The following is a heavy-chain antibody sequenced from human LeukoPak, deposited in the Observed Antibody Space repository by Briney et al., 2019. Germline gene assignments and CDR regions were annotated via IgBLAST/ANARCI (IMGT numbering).Heavy chain of an antibody. V-gene: IGHV4-39*02. J-gene: IGHJ4*02. Sequence: SETLSLTCTVSGGSIRSSYYYWGWIRQPPGKGLEWIGSIYDSGSTYYNPSLKSRVTISVDTSKNQFSLKLNSVTAADTAVYYCARDRGYWDIVLMVYAILYYFDYWGQGTLVTVSS. CDR1: GGSIRSSYYY. D-gene: IGHD2-8*01. CDR2: IYDSGST. CDR3: ARDRGYWDIVLMVYAILYYFDY.